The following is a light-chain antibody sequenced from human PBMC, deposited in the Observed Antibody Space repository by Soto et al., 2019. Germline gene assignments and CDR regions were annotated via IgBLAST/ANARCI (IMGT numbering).Light chain of an antibody. CDR2: GAS. CDR3: QQYSSSRT. J-gene: IGKJ1*01. Sequence: EIVMTQSPATLSVSPGERATLSCRASQSVSSNLAWYQQKPGQAPSLLIYGASTRATGTPVRFSGSGSETDFTLTITRLEPEDFAVYYCQQYSSSRTFGQGTKVDIK. CDR1: QSVSSN. V-gene: IGKV3-15*01.